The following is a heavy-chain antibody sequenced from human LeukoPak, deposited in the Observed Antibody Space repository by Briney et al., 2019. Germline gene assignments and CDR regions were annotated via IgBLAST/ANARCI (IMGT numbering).Heavy chain of an antibody. Sequence: SGGSLRLSCVASELTFSRYWMSWVRQAPGKGLEWVANINQDGSERYSVDSVKGRFTISRDNAKNSLYLQMNSLRAEDTAVYYCARLIVVADGSWGQGTLVAVSS. CDR3: ARLIVVADGS. CDR1: ELTFSRYW. J-gene: IGHJ4*02. D-gene: IGHD6-19*01. CDR2: INQDGSER. V-gene: IGHV3-7*01.